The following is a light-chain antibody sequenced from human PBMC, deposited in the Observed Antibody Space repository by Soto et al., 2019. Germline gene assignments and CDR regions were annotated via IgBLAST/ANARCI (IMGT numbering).Light chain of an antibody. Sequence: DIQLTQSPSTLSASFGDRVTITCRASQSISSWLAWYQQKLGRAPRLLIYDASSLESGVPSRFSGSGSGTEFTLTISSLQPDDFAVYYCQQYYKWPLTFGGGTKVDIK. CDR2: DAS. V-gene: IGKV1-5*01. J-gene: IGKJ4*01. CDR3: QQYYKWPLT. CDR1: QSISSW.